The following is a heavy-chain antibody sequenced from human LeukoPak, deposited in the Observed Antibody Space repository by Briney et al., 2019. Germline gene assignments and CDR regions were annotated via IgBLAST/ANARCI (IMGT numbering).Heavy chain of an antibody. Sequence: GGSLRLSCAASGFTFSSYWMSWVRQAPGKGLEWVANINKDGSEKYYVDSVKGRFTISRDNAKNSLYLQMNSLRAEDTAVYYCARVGPRAYCGGDCYSFYAFDIWGEGTMVTVSS. J-gene: IGHJ3*02. CDR3: ARVGPRAYCGGDCYSFYAFDI. CDR2: INKDGSEK. D-gene: IGHD2-21*02. V-gene: IGHV3-7*01. CDR1: GFTFSSYW.